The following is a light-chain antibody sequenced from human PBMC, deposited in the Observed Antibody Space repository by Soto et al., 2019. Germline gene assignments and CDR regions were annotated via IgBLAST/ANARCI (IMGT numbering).Light chain of an antibody. CDR3: QQYGSSPWT. J-gene: IGKJ1*01. CDR2: GAS. Sequence: EIVLTQSPGTLSLSPGERATLSCRASHSVTSTHLAWYQQKPGQAPRLLIYGASSRATGIPDRFSGSGSGTGFTLTISRLEPEDLAVYYCQQYGSSPWTFGQGTKVEIK. CDR1: HSVTSTH. V-gene: IGKV3-20*01.